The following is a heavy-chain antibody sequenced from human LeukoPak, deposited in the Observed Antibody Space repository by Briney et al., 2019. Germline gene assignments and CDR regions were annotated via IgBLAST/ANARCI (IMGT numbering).Heavy chain of an antibody. CDR1: GFTFSSYA. Sequence: GGSLRLSCAASGFTFSSYAMHWVRQAPGKGLEWVAVISYDGSNKYYADSVKGRFTISRDNSKNTLYLQMNSLRAEDTAVYYCARADSSDIWGQGTMVTVSS. CDR2: ISYDGSNK. D-gene: IGHD3-22*01. CDR3: ARADSSDI. J-gene: IGHJ3*02. V-gene: IGHV3-30-3*01.